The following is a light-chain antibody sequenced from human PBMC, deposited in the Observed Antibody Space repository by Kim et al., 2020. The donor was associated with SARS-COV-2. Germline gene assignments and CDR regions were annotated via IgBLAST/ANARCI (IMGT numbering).Light chain of an antibody. CDR3: QQYSGESWT. J-gene: IGKJ1*01. CDR1: MCGLSNPNKRNY. CDR2: WAS. Sequence: ATINGKPAMCGLSNPNKRNYFAWFRLKPGMFPNLLIYWASSRAAGVPDRFSGSGSGTDFTLTISGLQAEDVAIYYCQQYSGESWTFGQGTKVDIK. V-gene: IGKV4-1*01.